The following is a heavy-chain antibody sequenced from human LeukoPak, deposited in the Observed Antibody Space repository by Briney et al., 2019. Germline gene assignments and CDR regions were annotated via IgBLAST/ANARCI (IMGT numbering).Heavy chain of an antibody. Sequence: SETLSLTCAVYGGSFGGYYWSWIRQPPGKGLEWIGEINQRRNTNYNASLKSRVTVSLDTSRTQFSLNLTSVTAADTAVYYCARHMTTDMLDAFDIWGQGTMVIISS. D-gene: IGHD3-10*02. J-gene: IGHJ3*02. CDR3: ARHMTTDMLDAFDI. CDR1: GGSFGGYY. V-gene: IGHV4-34*01. CDR2: INQRRNT.